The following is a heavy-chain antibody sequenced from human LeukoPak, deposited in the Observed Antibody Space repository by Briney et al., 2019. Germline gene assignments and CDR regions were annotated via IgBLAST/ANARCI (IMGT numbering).Heavy chain of an antibody. CDR2: INPNSGGT. J-gene: IGHJ4*02. CDR1: GYTFTSYG. V-gene: IGHV1-2*06. D-gene: IGHD3-22*01. Sequence: GASVKVSCKASGYTFTSYGISWVRQAPGQGLEWMGRINPNSGGTNYAQKFQGRVTMTRDTSISTAYMELSRLRSDDTAVYYCARGRAFRDSSGYKEGFTDYWGQGTLVTVSS. CDR3: ARGRAFRDSSGYKEGFTDY.